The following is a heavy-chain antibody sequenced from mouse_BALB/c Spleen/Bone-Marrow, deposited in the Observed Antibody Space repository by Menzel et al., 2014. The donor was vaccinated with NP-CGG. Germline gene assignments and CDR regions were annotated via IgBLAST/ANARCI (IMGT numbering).Heavy chain of an antibody. CDR3: ATMITDWYFDV. V-gene: IGHV14-3*02. CDR2: IDPANGNT. D-gene: IGHD2-4*01. Sequence: VQLQQSGAELVKPGASVELSCTASGFNIKDTYMHWAKQRPEQGLEWIGRIDPANGNTKYDPKFQGKATITADTSSNTAYLQLSSLTSEDTAVYYCATMITDWYFDVWGAGTTVTVSS. J-gene: IGHJ1*01. CDR1: GFNIKDTY.